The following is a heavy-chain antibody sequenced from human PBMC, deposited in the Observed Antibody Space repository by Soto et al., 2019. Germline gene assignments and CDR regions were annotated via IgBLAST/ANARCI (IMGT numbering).Heavy chain of an antibody. CDR1: GGSISSNY. CDR3: ARASMIVVGSNKSNWFDP. J-gene: IGHJ5*02. V-gene: IGHV4-59*01. Sequence: QVQLQESGPGLVKPSETLSLTCTVSGGSISSNYWSWIRQPPGKGLEWIGYIYYSGSTNYNPSLKSRVIISVDTSKNQFSLKVSSVTAADTAVYYCARASMIVVGSNKSNWFDPWGQGTLVTVSS. D-gene: IGHD3-22*01. CDR2: IYYSGST.